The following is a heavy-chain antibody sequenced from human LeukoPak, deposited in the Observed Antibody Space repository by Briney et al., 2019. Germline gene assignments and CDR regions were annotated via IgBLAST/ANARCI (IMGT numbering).Heavy chain of an antibody. CDR3: AKEASSYSYFDY. CDR2: IRGGGGSA. CDR1: GFTFSTYA. V-gene: IGHV3-23*01. J-gene: IGHJ4*02. Sequence: PGGSLRLSCAASGFTFSTYATSWVRQAPGKGLEWVSAIRGGGGSASYADSVKGRFTISRDNSQNTLYLQMNSLRAEDTAVYYCAKEASSYSYFDYWGQGTLVTVSS. D-gene: IGHD2-15*01.